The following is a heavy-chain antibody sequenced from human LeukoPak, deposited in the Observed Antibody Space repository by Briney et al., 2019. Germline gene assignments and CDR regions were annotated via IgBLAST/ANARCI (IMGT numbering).Heavy chain of an antibody. CDR1: GFSVSSNY. J-gene: IGHJ4*02. D-gene: IGHD2-15*01. CDR3: ARESLLLAFDY. Sequence: GGSLRLSCAASGFSVSSNYMSWVRQAPGKGLEWVSVIYSGGSTHYADSVRGRFTISRDNSKNTLFLQMNSLRVEDTAVYYCARESLLLAFDYWGQGTLVTVSS. V-gene: IGHV3-66*01. CDR2: IYSGGST.